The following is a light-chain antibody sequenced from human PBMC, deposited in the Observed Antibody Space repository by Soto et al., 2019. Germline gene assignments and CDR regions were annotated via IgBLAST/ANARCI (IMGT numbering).Light chain of an antibody. Sequence: DIFLPQTPATLSLSPVELAPLSCRASQSVSSYLAWYQQKPGQAPRLLIYDASNRATGIPARFSGSGSGTDFTLTISSLEPEDFAVYYCQQRSNWPITFGQGTRLEIK. CDR2: DAS. J-gene: IGKJ5*01. CDR1: QSVSSY. V-gene: IGKV3-11*01. CDR3: QQRSNWPIT.